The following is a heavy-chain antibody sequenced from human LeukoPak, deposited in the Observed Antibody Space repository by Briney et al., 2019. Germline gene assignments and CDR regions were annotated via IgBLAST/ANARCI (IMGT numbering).Heavy chain of an antibody. CDR2: IYYSGST. J-gene: IGHJ3*02. D-gene: IGHD2-15*01. CDR1: GGSLSSYY. V-gene: IGHV4-59*01. CDR3: ARDLSSGPDAFDI. Sequence: SETLSLTCTVSGGSLSSYYWSWIRQPPGKGLEWIGYIYYSGSTNYNPSLKSRVTISVDTSKNQFSLKLSSVTAADTAVYYCARDLSSGPDAFDIWGQGTMVTVSS.